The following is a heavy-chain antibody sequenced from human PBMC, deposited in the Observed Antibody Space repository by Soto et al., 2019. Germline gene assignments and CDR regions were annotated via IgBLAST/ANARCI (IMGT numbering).Heavy chain of an antibody. D-gene: IGHD4-17*01. V-gene: IGHV4-59*01. CDR2: IFYSGST. CDR3: ARRYGDAVDF. Sequence: SETLSLTCTVSGGSISSYYWSWIRQPPGKRLEWIGYIFYSGSTNYNPSLKSRVTISVDTSKNQFSLKLSSVTAADTAVYYCARRYGDAVDFWGQGTPVTVSS. CDR1: GGSISSYY. J-gene: IGHJ4*02.